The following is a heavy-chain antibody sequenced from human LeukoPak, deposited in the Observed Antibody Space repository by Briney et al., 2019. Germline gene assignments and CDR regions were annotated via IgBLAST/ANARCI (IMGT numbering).Heavy chain of an antibody. CDR1: GFTFSSYA. V-gene: IGHV3-23*01. CDR2: ISGSGGST. D-gene: IGHD3-3*01. CDR3: AKDYDFWSGYWADAFDI. J-gene: IGHJ3*02. Sequence: GGSLRLSCAASGFTFSSYAMSRVRQAPGKGLEWVSAISGSGGSTYYADSVKGRFTISRDNSKNTLYLQMNSLRAEDAAVYYCAKDYDFWSGYWADAFDIWGQGTMATVSS.